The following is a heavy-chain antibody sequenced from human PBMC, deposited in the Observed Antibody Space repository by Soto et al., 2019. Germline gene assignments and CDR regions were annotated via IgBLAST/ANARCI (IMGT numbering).Heavy chain of an antibody. CDR1: GGSISSSSYY. CDR3: ARHVTMVRGVILYYYYGMDV. J-gene: IGHJ6*02. CDR2: IYYSGST. V-gene: IGHV4-39*01. D-gene: IGHD3-10*01. Sequence: TSETLSLTCTVSGGSISSSSYYWGWIRQPPGKGLEWIGSIYYSGSTYYNPSLKSRVTISVDTSKNQFFLKLSSVTAADTAVYYCARHVTMVRGVILYYYYGMDVWGQGTTVTVS.